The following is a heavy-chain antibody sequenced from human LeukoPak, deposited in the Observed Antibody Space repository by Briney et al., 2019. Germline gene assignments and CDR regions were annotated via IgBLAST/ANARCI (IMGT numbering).Heavy chain of an antibody. J-gene: IGHJ4*02. CDR3: ARGGFDYVWGSYRANFDY. CDR2: IHINGNT. V-gene: IGHV4-4*07. CDR1: GDSLTNYY. D-gene: IGHD3-16*02. Sequence: SQTPSLTCTVAGDSLTNYYCSWIRQPAGKGLERIGRIHINGNTNYNPSLDSRVTISLDTSKNQFSLKLSSVTAADTAVYYCARGGFDYVWGSYRANFDYWGQGTLVTVSS.